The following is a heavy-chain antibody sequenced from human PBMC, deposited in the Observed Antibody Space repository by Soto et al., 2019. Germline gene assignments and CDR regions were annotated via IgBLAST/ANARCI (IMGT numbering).Heavy chain of an antibody. D-gene: IGHD6-13*01. CDR3: ARAMAAAGTSQGWGYFDY. CDR2: IYYSGRT. Sequence: QVQLQESGPGLVKPSQTLSLTCTVSGGSISSGDYYWSWIRQPPGKGLELIGYIYYSGRTYYNPSLKRRVTISVDTSKNQFSMKLRSVTAADTAVYYCARAMAAAGTSQGWGYFDYLGQGTLVTVSS. V-gene: IGHV4-30-4*01. J-gene: IGHJ4*02. CDR1: GGSISSGDYY.